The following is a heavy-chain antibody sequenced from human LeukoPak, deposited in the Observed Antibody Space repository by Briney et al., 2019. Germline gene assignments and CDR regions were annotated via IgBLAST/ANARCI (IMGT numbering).Heavy chain of an antibody. CDR1: GGSFSGYY. J-gene: IGHJ4*02. D-gene: IGHD3-3*01. CDR2: INHSGST. Sequence: PSETLSLTCAVYGGSFSGYYWSWIRQPPGKGLEWIGEINHSGSTNYNPSLKSRVTISVDTSKNQFSLKLSSVTAADTAVYYCARGPKITIFGVVIRYYFDYWVQGTLVTVSS. V-gene: IGHV4-34*01. CDR3: ARGPKITIFGVVIRYYFDY.